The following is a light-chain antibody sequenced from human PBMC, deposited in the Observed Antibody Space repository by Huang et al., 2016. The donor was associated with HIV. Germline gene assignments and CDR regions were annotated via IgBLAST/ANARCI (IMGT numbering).Light chain of an antibody. CDR3: QQYYTTPRDT. V-gene: IGKV1-NL1*01. J-gene: IGKJ5*01. CDR1: QDIRSS. CDR2: AAS. Sequence: DIQMTQSPSSLSASVGDRVTINCRASQDIRSSLAWYQQKPGKSPTLLRFAASRLESGFPSRFSGSGSGTDYTLTISSLQPEDFATYYCQQYYTTPRDTFGQGTRLAIK.